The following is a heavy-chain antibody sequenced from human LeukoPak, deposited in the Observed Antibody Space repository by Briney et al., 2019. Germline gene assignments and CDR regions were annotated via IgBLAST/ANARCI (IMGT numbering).Heavy chain of an antibody. CDR2: IYSSGST. CDR1: GGSISSYY. CDR3: ARCYGSGSYYSYYFDY. Sequence: SETLSLTCTVSGGSISSYYWSWVRQPAGKGLEWIGRIYSSGSTNYNPSLKSRVTMSVDTSKTQFSLKPSSVTAADTAVYYCARCYGSGSYYSYYFDYWGQGTLVTVSS. V-gene: IGHV4-4*07. D-gene: IGHD3-10*01. J-gene: IGHJ4*02.